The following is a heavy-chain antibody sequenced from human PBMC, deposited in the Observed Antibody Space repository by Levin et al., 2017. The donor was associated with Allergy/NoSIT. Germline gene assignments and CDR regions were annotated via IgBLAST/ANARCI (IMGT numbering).Heavy chain of an antibody. J-gene: IGHJ4*02. V-gene: IGHV1-46*03. Sequence: ASVKVSCKASGYTFTSYYMHWVPQAPGQGLEWMGIINPSGGSTSYAQKFQGRVTMTRDTSTSTVYMELSSLRSEDTAVYYCARDRSAATMVRGVIITTLDYWGQGTLVTVSS. CDR3: ARDRSAATMVRGVIITTLDY. D-gene: IGHD3-10*01. CDR1: GYTFTSYY. CDR2: INPSGGST.